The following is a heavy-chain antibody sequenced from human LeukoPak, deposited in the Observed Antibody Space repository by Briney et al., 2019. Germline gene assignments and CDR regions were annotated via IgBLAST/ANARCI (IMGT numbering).Heavy chain of an antibody. V-gene: IGHV3-74*01. J-gene: IGHJ4*02. CDR2: INSDGSST. CDR1: GFTFSSHV. CDR3: ARAYVRGVISS. Sequence: GGTLRLSCAASGFTFSSHVMTWVRQAPGKGLVWVSRINSDGSSTSYADSVKGRFTISRDNAKNTLYLQMNSLRAEDTAVYYCARAYVRGVISSWGQGTLVTVSS. D-gene: IGHD3-10*02.